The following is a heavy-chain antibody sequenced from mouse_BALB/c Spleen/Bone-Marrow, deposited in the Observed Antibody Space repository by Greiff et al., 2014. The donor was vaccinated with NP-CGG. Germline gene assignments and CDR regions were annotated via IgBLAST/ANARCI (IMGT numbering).Heavy chain of an antibody. CDR1: GFSLTLYG. Sequence: QVQLQQSGPDLVAPSQSLSITCTVSGFSLTLYGVHWVRQSPGKGLEWLVVIWSDGTTTYNSALKSRLSISKDNSKGQVFLKLNSLQTDDTAMYYCARHERGYPYAMDYWGRGTSVTVSS. D-gene: IGHD2-2*01. V-gene: IGHV2-6-2*01. J-gene: IGHJ4*01. CDR3: ARHERGYPYAMDY. CDR2: IWSDGTT.